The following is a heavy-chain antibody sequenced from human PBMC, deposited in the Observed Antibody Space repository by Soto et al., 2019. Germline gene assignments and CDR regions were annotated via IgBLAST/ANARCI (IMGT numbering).Heavy chain of an antibody. CDR3: ARGWFGPDV. J-gene: IGHJ6*04. Sequence: EVQLVESGGGLVQPGGSLRLSCAASGFTLSGCSMHWVRQAPGKGLVWVSGIDNAGTDSTYADSVKGRFTSSRDNAKNMLYLQMNSLRVDDTAVYYCARGWFGPDVWGKGTTVTVSS. V-gene: IGHV3-74*01. D-gene: IGHD3-10*01. CDR2: IDNAGTDS. CDR1: GFTLSGCS.